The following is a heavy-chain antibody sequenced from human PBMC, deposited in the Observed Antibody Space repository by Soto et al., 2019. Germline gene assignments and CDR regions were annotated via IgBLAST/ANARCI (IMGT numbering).Heavy chain of an antibody. CDR1: GFTVSSFG. J-gene: IGHJ6*02. D-gene: IGHD6-13*01. V-gene: IGHV3-64D*06. CDR3: VKXMGQAAVGIRYPYGLDV. CDR2: LSSNGIGT. Sequence: GGSLRLSCTGSGFTVSSFGMHWVRQAPGKGLEHVSTLSSNGIGTYYADSVKGRFTFSRDTSKNTLYLQMSSLRTEDTAVYYCVKXMGQAAVGIRYPYGLDVWGLGTTVTVSS.